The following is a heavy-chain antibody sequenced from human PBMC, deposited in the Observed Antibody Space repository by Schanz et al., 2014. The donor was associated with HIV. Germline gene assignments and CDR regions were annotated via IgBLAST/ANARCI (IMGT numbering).Heavy chain of an antibody. V-gene: IGHV1-2*02. D-gene: IGHD4-4*01. J-gene: IGHJ4*02. CDR1: AYSFSGYY. CDR2: INSDNGT. Sequence: QVQLVQSGAEVKKPGASVTVSCKASAYSFSGYYIHWVRQAPGQGLEWMGWINSDNGTNYAQEFQGRVTMTRDTSIGTAYMELRSLRADDTAVYYCARDGSKWNFEYWGQGTLVTVSP. CDR3: ARDGSKWNFEY.